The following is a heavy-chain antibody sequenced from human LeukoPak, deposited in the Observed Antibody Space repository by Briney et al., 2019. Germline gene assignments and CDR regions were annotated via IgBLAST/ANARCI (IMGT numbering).Heavy chain of an antibody. CDR1: GFTFSSYS. Sequence: PGGSLRLSCAASGFTFSSYSMNWVRQAPGKGLEWVSSISSSSSYIYYADSVKGRFTISRDNAKNSLYLQMNSLRAEDTAVYYCAREVPARVPSRAFDIWGQGTMVTVSS. CDR2: ISSSSSYI. CDR3: AREVPARVPSRAFDI. V-gene: IGHV3-21*01. D-gene: IGHD6-13*01. J-gene: IGHJ3*02.